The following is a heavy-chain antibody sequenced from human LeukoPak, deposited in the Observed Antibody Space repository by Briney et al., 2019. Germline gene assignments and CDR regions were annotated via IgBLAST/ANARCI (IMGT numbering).Heavy chain of an antibody. V-gene: IGHV3-15*01. Sequence: GGSLRLSCAASTFTFTNAWMNWVRQAPGKGLEWVGRIKSRTDGGTTDYAAPVKDRFTISRDDSKNTLYLQMNSLKTEDTAAYYCTTEGYYGSGSYFYWGQGTLVTVSS. J-gene: IGHJ4*02. CDR3: TTEGYYGSGSYFY. CDR1: TFTFTNAW. D-gene: IGHD3-10*01. CDR2: IKSRTDGGTT.